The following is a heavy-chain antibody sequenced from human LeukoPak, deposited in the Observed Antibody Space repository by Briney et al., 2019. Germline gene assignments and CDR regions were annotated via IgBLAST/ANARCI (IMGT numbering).Heavy chain of an antibody. CDR1: GFTFSSYS. J-gene: IGHJ4*02. CDR2: ISSSSSYI. V-gene: IGHV3-21*01. Sequence: GGSLRPSCAASGFTFSSYSMNWVRQAPGKGLEWVSSISSSSSYIYYADSVKGRFTISRDNAKNSLYLQMNSLRAEDTAVYYCAIIVVVTAKGGIDYWGQGTLVTVSS. D-gene: IGHD2-21*02. CDR3: AIIVVVTAKGGIDY.